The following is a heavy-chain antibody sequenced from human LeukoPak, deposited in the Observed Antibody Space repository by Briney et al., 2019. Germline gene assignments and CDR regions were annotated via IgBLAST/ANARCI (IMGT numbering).Heavy chain of an antibody. V-gene: IGHV3-48*03. D-gene: IGHD5-18*01. Sequence: GGSLRLSCAASGFIFSSYEMNWVRQAPGKGLEWVAFISFSGNSIYYADSVKGRFTISRDNAKNSLYLQMNSLRAEDTAVYSCARDITRGLGYSYSKSGNYFDYWGQGTLVTVSS. CDR3: ARDITRGLGYSYSKSGNYFDY. CDR2: ISFSGNSI. J-gene: IGHJ4*02. CDR1: GFIFSSYE.